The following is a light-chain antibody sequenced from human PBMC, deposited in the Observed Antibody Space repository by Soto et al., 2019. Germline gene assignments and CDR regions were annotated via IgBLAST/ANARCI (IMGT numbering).Light chain of an antibody. Sequence: DIVMTQSPDSLAVSLGERATINCKSSQRVLYSSNNKNYSAWDQQKPVQPPKLLIYWASTRESGVPDRFSGSGSGTDFTLTISSLQAEDVAVYYCQQYYTTLALTFGGGTKVEIK. CDR1: QRVLYSSNNKNY. CDR3: QQYYTTLALT. J-gene: IGKJ4*02. V-gene: IGKV4-1*01. CDR2: WAS.